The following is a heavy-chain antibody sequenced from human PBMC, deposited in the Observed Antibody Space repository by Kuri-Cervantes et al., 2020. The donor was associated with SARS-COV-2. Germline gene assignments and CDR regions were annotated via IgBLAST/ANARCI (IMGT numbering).Heavy chain of an antibody. CDR3: AKRDAYSQGSYFDY. CDR2: ISGSDDVT. D-gene: IGHD5-24*01. Sequence: GESLKISCAASGFTFSNYAMTWVRQAPGKGLEWVSTISGSDDVTHLADSVRGRFTVSRDNSRNTLYLEMSSQRVEDTAVYYCAKRDAYSQGSYFDYWGHGTLVTVSS. J-gene: IGHJ4*01. V-gene: IGHV3-23*01. CDR1: GFTFSNYA.